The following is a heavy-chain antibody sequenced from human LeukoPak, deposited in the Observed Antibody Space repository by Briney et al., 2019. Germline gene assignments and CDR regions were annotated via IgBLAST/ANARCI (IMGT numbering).Heavy chain of an antibody. CDR3: AASKLPPPQRIDYYDSSGYPFDY. J-gene: IGHJ4*02. Sequence: SVKVSCKASGGTFSSYAISWVRQAPGQGLEWMGGIIPIFGTANYAQKFQGRVTITKDESTSTAYMELSSLRSEDTAVYYCAASKLPPPQRIDYYDSSGYPFDYWGQGTLVTVSS. D-gene: IGHD3-22*01. CDR2: IIPIFGTA. V-gene: IGHV1-69*05. CDR1: GGTFSSYA.